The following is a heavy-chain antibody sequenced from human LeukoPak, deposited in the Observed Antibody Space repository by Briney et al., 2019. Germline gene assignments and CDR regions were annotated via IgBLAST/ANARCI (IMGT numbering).Heavy chain of an antibody. Sequence: ASVNVSCTASGYTFTIYGISWVRQAPGQGLEWMGWISAYNGNTNYAQKLQGRVTMTTDTSTSTAYMELRSLRSDDTAVYYCARGGRDSRSWYGYFDYCGWGPLVTVSS. CDR1: GYTFTIYG. CDR2: ISAYNGNT. D-gene: IGHD6-13*01. CDR3: ARGGRDSRSWYGYFDY. V-gene: IGHV1-18*01. J-gene: IGHJ4*02.